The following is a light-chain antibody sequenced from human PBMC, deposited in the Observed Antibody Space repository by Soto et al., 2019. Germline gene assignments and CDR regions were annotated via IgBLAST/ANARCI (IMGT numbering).Light chain of an antibody. CDR3: QQRSNWPRT. Sequence: EIVLTQSPATLSLSPGERATLSCRASQSVSSSLAWYQQKPGQAPRLLISDASNRATGIPARFSGSRSATDFTLTISSLEPEDFAVYYGQQRSNWPRTCGQGTKLEIK. CDR1: QSVSSS. J-gene: IGKJ2*01. V-gene: IGKV3-11*01. CDR2: DAS.